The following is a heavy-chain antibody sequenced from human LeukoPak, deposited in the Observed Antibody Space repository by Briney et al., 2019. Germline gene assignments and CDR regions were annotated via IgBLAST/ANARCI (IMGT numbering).Heavy chain of an antibody. D-gene: IGHD3-10*01. J-gene: IGHJ5*02. Sequence: PSETLSLTCTVSGGSISSNSYYWGWIRQSPGKGLEWIGSIYYSGSTYYKPSLKSRLTISVDTSKNHFSLKLSSVTAADTAVYYRARNRYYYGSRNYGVPTWFDPWGQGTLVTVSS. CDR3: ARNRYYYGSRNYGVPTWFDP. CDR1: GGSISSNSYY. CDR2: IYYSGST. V-gene: IGHV4-39*02.